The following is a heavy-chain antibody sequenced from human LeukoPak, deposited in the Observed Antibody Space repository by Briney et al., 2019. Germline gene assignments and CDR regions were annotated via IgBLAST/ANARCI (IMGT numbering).Heavy chain of an antibody. V-gene: IGHV1-18*01. Sequence: ASVKVSCKASGYTFTSYGISWVRQAPGQGLEWMGWISAYNGNTNYAQKLQGRVTMTTDTSTSTAYMELRSLRSDDTAVYYCARSADLALVVATAIARPYYYMDVWGKGTTVTVSS. CDR3: ARSADLALVVATAIARPYYYMDV. J-gene: IGHJ6*03. CDR1: GYTFTSYG. CDR2: ISAYNGNT. D-gene: IGHD2-21*02.